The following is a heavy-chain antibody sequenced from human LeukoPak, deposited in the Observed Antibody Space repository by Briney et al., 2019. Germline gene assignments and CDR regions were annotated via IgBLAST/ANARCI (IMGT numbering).Heavy chain of an antibody. CDR1: GGTFSSYA. D-gene: IGHD3-10*02. CDR2: IIPIFGTA. V-gene: IGHV1-69*05. CDR3: ARDSLFGAGYYYMDV. Sequence: SVKVSCKASGGTFSSYAISWVRRAPGQGLEWMGGIIPIFGTANYAQKFQGRVTITTDESTSTAYMELSSLRSEDTAVYYCARDSLFGAGYYYMDVWGKGTTVTVSS. J-gene: IGHJ6*03.